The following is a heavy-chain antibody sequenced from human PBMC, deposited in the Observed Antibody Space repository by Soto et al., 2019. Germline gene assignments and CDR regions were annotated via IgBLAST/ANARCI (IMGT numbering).Heavy chain of an antibody. CDR2: INAGNGNT. J-gene: IGHJ6*02. D-gene: IGHD3-10*01. CDR1: GYTFTSYA. Sequence: ASVKVSCKASGYTFTSYAMHWVRQAPGQRLEWMGWINAGNGNTKYSQKFQGRVTITRDTSASTAYMELSSLRSEDTAVYYCARDRSGFRGLYYYGMDVWGQGTPVTVYS. CDR3: ARDRSGFRGLYYYGMDV. V-gene: IGHV1-3*01.